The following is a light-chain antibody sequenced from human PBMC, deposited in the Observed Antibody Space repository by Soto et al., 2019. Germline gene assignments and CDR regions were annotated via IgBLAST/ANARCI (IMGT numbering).Light chain of an antibody. CDR3: QQYKSYST. J-gene: IGKJ1*01. Sequence: DIQLTQSPSTLSSSVGYRFTVTCRAAQSRNSRLAWYQHRPGKAPRLLIYDASTLESGVPSRFSGSGSGTEFTLTINNLQPDDLATYICQQYKSYSTFGRGTKV. V-gene: IGKV1-5*01. CDR2: DAS. CDR1: QSRNSR.